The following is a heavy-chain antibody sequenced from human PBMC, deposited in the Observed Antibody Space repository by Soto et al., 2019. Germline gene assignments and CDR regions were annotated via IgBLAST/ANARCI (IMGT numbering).Heavy chain of an antibody. J-gene: IGHJ4*02. D-gene: IGHD2-15*01. CDR2: IIPIFGTA. V-gene: IGHV1-69*01. CDR1: GGTFSSYA. Sequence: QVQLVQSGAEVKKPGSSVKVSCKASGGTFSSYAISWVRQAPGQGLEWMGGIIPIFGTANYAQKFQGRVTITADESTSTAYMELSSLRSEVTAVYYCAREYCSGGSCYSTFDYWGQGTLVTVSS. CDR3: AREYCSGGSCYSTFDY.